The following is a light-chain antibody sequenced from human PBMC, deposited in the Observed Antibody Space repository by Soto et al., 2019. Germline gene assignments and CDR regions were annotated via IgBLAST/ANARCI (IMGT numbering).Light chain of an antibody. CDR2: DVV. Sequence: QSVLTQPASVSASPGQSITISCAGTSSDVGRFNYVSWYQQYPGKAPELIIYDVVKRPSGISNRFSGSKSGNTASLTISGLQAEDEADYYCTAYATLSTLYVFGTGTKVTVL. J-gene: IGLJ1*01. CDR1: SSDVGRFNY. V-gene: IGLV2-14*03. CDR3: TAYATLSTLYV.